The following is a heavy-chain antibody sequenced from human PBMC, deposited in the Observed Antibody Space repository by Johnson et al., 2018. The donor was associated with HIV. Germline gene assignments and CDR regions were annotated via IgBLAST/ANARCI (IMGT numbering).Heavy chain of an antibody. CDR2: ISYDGINK. D-gene: IGHD3-3*01. V-gene: IGHV3-30*03. Sequence: HVQLVESGGGLVQPGRSLRLSCAASGFTFDDYAMHWVRQAPGKGLEWVAVISYDGINKYYADSLKGRFTISRDNSRNTLDLRMDSLRVEDTAVYYCAREAYYARAFDLWGQGTMVTVSS. CDR1: GFTFDDYA. J-gene: IGHJ3*01. CDR3: AREAYYARAFDL.